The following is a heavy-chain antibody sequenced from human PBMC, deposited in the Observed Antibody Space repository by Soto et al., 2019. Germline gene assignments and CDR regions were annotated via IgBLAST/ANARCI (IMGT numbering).Heavy chain of an antibody. J-gene: IGHJ5*02. D-gene: IGHD6-19*01. V-gene: IGHV2-5*02. CDR3: AHSAGYSSAFSIWFDL. CDR1: GFSLSTSGVG. CDR2: IYWDDDK. Sequence: QITLKESGPTLVKPTQTLTLTCTFSGFSLSTSGVGVAWIRQPPGKALEWLALIYWDDDKRYSPALKSRLTVTKDASKNQVVLTMTNMDPVVTATYYCAHSAGYSSAFSIWFDLWGQGTLVTVSS.